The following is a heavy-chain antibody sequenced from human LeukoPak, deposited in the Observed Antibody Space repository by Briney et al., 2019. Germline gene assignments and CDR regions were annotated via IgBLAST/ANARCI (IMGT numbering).Heavy chain of an antibody. D-gene: IGHD3-10*01. CDR1: GVSISRGGYS. J-gene: IGHJ4*02. Sequence: SETLSLTCAVSGVSISRGGYSWTWIRQPPGKGLEWIGYIYHSGSTNYNPSLKDRLTLAVDTSKNQFSLKLSSVTAADTAVYYCARDGSGSYFDYWGQGTLVTVSS. CDR2: IYHSGST. V-gene: IGHV4-30-4*07. CDR3: ARDGSGSYFDY.